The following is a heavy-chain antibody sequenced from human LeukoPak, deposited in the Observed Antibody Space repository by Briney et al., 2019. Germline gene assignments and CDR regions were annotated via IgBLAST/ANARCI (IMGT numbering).Heavy chain of an antibody. CDR3: AEGELRFSPGAFDI. J-gene: IGHJ3*02. V-gene: IGHV1-69*05. CDR1: GGTFSSYA. Sequence: SVKVSCEASGGTFSSYAISWVRQAPGQGLEWMGGIIPIFGTANYAQKFQGRVTITTDESTSTAYMELSSLRSEDTAVYYCAEGELRFSPGAFDIWGQGTMVTVSS. CDR2: IIPIFGTA. D-gene: IGHD3-3*01.